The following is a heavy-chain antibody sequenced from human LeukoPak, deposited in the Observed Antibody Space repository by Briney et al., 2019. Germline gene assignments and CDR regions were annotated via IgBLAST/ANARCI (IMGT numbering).Heavy chain of an antibody. CDR1: GGSISSSSYY. J-gene: IGHJ4*02. CDR3: ARTGGSGSYYPSDY. Sequence: SQTLSLTCTVSGGSISSSSYYWGWIRQPAGKGLEWIGRISTSGSTNYNPSLKSRVTMSVDTSKNQFSLKLSSVTAADTAVYYCARTGGSGSYYPSDYWGRGTLVTVSS. CDR2: ISTSGST. D-gene: IGHD3-10*01. V-gene: IGHV4-61*02.